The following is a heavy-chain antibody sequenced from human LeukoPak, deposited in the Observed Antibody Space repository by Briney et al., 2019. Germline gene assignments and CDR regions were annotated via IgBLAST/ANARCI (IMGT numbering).Heavy chain of an antibody. D-gene: IGHD1-26*01. Sequence: GESLKISCKGSGYSFTSYWIRWVRQMPGKGLEWRGIIYPSDSDIRYSPSFQGQVTISADKSISTAFLQWSSLKASDTAMYYCARQSGSYSGPFDYWGQGTLVTVSS. CDR2: IYPSDSDI. J-gene: IGHJ4*02. CDR3: ARQSGSYSGPFDY. V-gene: IGHV5-51*01. CDR1: GYSFTSYW.